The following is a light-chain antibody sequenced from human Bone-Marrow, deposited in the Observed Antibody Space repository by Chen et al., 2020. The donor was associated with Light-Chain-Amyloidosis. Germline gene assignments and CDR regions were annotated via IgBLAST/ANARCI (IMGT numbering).Light chain of an antibody. CDR1: SGSIATNY. CDR2: EDD. CDR3: QSYQGSSQGV. J-gene: IGLJ3*02. Sequence: NFMLTQPHSVSESPGKTVIISCTRSSGSIATNYVQWYQQRPGSSPTTVIYEDDQIPSGVPDRFSGSIDRSSNSASRTISVLNTEDEADYYCQSYQGSSQGVFGGGTKLTVL. V-gene: IGLV6-57*01.